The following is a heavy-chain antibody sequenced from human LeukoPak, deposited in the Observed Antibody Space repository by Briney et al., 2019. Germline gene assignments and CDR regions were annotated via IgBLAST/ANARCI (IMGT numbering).Heavy chain of an antibody. CDR2: ISSSGSTI. V-gene: IGHV3-11*01. Sequence: GGSLRLSCAASGFTFSDYYMSWIRQAPGKGLEWVSYISSSGSTIYYADSVKGRFTISRDNAKNSLYLQMNSLRAEDTAVYYCARPGERYRSSTSCPFDYWGQGTLVTVSS. CDR3: ARPGERYRSSTSCPFDY. J-gene: IGHJ4*02. CDR1: GFTFSDYY. D-gene: IGHD2-2*01.